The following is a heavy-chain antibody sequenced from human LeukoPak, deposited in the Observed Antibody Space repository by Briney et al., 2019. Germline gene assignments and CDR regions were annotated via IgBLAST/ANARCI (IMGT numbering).Heavy chain of an antibody. CDR2: IYTSGST. J-gene: IGHJ6*03. CDR3: ASLQDCSSTSCYTGSGNYYYMDV. D-gene: IGHD2-2*02. V-gene: IGHV4-4*07. Sequence: PSETLSLTCTVSGGSISSYYWSWIRQPAGKGLEWIGRIYTSGSTNYNPSLKSRVTMSVDTSKNQFSLKLSSVTAADTAVYYCASLQDCSSTSCYTGSGNYYYMDVWGKGTTVTVSS. CDR1: GGSISSYY.